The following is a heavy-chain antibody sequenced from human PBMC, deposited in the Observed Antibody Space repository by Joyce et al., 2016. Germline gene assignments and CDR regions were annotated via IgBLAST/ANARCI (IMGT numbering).Heavy chain of an antibody. D-gene: IGHD2-21*02. CDR1: RGTFSSYS. Sequence: QVYLEQSGAEVRKPGSSVKVSCKASRGTFSSYSIAWVRKAPGEGLEWMGAIIPIFGTTTYADKFQGRVSMTADASTSTANMELSGLTSEDTAIYYCARDTSRMTLKGMDVWGQGTTVTVSS. CDR2: IIPIFGTT. V-gene: IGHV1-69*12. J-gene: IGHJ6*02. CDR3: ARDTSRMTLKGMDV.